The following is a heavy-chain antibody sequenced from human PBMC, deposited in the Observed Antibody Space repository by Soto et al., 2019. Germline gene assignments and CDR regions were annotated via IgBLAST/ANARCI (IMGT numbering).Heavy chain of an antibody. CDR1: GFTFSSYA. V-gene: IGHV3-23*01. J-gene: IGHJ4*02. CDR3: AKGLTYYDILTGYYTPPYFDY. Sequence: PGGSLRLSCAASGFTFSSYAMSWVRQAPGKGLEWVSAISGSGGSTYYADSVKGRFTISRDNSKNTLYLQMNSLRAEDTAVYYCAKGLTYYDILTGYYTPPYFDYWGQGTLVTVSS. D-gene: IGHD3-9*01. CDR2: ISGSGGST.